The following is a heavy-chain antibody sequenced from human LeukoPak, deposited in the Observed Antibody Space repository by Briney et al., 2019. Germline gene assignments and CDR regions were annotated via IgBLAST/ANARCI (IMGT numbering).Heavy chain of an antibody. D-gene: IGHD4-17*01. CDR1: GFAVSSNY. CDR3: ARAMTTVFDY. V-gene: IGHV3-53*01. CDR2: IYSGGST. Sequence: GGSLRLSCAASGFAVSSNYMSWVRQAPGKGLEWVSVIYSGGSTYYADSVKGRFTISRDNAKNSLYLQMNSLRAEDTAVYYCARAMTTVFDYWGQGTLVTVSS. J-gene: IGHJ4*02.